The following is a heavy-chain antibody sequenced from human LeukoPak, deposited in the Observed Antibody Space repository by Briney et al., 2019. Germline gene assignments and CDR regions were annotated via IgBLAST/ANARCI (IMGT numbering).Heavy chain of an antibody. J-gene: IGHJ4*02. CDR3: AKDRESYYYGSGTLN. CDR2: ISYDGSKK. D-gene: IGHD3-10*01. CDR1: GFTLSSYG. Sequence: GGSLRLSCAASGFTLSSYGMHWVRQAPGKGLEWVAVISYDGSKKYYADSVKGRFTISRDNSKNTLYLQMNSLRAEDTAVYYCAKDRESYYYGSGTLNWGQGTLVTVSS. V-gene: IGHV3-30*18.